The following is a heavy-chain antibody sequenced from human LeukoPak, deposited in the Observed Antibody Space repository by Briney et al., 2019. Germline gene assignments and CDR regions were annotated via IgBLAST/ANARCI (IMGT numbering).Heavy chain of an antibody. Sequence: SQTLSLTCAISGDSVYSNSVAWNWIRQSPSRGLEWLGRTYYRSKWYNDYAESVKSRINIKPDTSRNQFSLQLNSVTPEDTAVYYCVRDQAGLDYWGQGTLVTVSS. J-gene: IGHJ4*02. CDR3: VRDQAGLDY. V-gene: IGHV6-1*01. CDR1: GDSVYSNSVA. D-gene: IGHD6-13*01. CDR2: TYYRSKWYN.